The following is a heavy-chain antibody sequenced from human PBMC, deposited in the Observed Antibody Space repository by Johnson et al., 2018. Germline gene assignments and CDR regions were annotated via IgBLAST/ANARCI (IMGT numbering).Heavy chain of an antibody. V-gene: IGHV3-30*03. J-gene: IGHJ1*01. Sequence: QVQLVQSGGGVVQPGRSLRLSCAASGFTFSSYGMHWVRQAPGKGLEWVAVISDDGRNKFYADSVKGGFTISRDNSKNTLYLQMNRLGAEDTAVYYCAVPSGGYFDFWSGLEYFQHWGQGTLVTVSS. CDR2: ISDDGRNK. D-gene: IGHD3-3*01. CDR3: AVPSGGYFDFWSGLEYFQH. CDR1: GFTFSSYG.